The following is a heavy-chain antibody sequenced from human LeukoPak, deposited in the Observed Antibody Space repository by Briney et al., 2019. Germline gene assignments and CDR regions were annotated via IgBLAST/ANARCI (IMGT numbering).Heavy chain of an antibody. CDR2: IDPNSGDT. J-gene: IGHJ4*02. Sequence: ASVEVSCKASGYTFTGYYIHWVRQAPGQGLEWMGYIDPNSGDTNYAQKFQGRVTMTRDTSISTAYMELSRLRSDDTAVYYCARLVSYWGQGTLVTVSS. CDR1: GYTFTGYY. V-gene: IGHV1-2*02. D-gene: IGHD6-19*01. CDR3: ARLVSY.